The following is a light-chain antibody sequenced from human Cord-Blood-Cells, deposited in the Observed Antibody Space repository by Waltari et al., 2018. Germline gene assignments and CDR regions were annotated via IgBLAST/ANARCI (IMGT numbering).Light chain of an antibody. CDR1: TSDVGSYNL. J-gene: IGLJ1*01. CDR2: EGS. V-gene: IGLV2-23*01. CDR3: CSYAGSYV. Sequence: QSALTQPASVSGSPGQSITISCTGTTSDVGSYNLVPWYQQHPGKAPNLMIYEGSKRPSGVSNRFSGSKSGNTASLTISGLQAEDEADYYCCSYAGSYVFGTGTKVTVL.